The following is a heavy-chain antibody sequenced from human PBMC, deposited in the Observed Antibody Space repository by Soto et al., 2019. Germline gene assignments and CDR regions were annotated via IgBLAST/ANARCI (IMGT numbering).Heavy chain of an antibody. CDR1: GYTFTSYG. CDR3: ARARYCSGGSCHNWYFDL. CDR2: ISAYNGNT. J-gene: IGHJ2*01. D-gene: IGHD2-15*01. V-gene: IGHV1-18*01. Sequence: QVQLVQSGAEVKKPGASVKVSCKASGYTFTSYGISWVRQAPGQGLEWMGWISAYNGNTNYAQKLQGRVTMTTDTSTSTAYMELRSLRADDTAVYYCARARYCSGGSCHNWYFDLWGRGTLVTVSS.